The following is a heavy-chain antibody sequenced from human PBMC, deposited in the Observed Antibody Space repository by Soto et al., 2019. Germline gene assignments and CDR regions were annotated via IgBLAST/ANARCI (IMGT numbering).Heavy chain of an antibody. CDR1: GYTFTSYD. V-gene: IGHV1-8*01. CDR3: ARRRAVVAARPYYYYAMDV. D-gene: IGHD6-6*01. CDR2: MKPKSGDT. J-gene: IGHJ6*02. Sequence: ASVKVSCKTSGYTFTSYDINWVRQAPGQGLEWMGWMKPKSGDTGYAPKFQGRVNMTRNTSTGTAYMELSSLISEDTAVYYCARRRAVVAARPYYYYAMDVWGQGTTVTVSS.